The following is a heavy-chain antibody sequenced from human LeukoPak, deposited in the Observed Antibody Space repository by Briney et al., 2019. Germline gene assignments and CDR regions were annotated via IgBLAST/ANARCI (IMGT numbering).Heavy chain of an antibody. V-gene: IGHV4-59*01. CDR1: GGSISSYY. Sequence: SETLSLTCTVSGGSISSYYWSWIRQPPGKGLEWIGYIYYSGSTNYNPSLKSRVTISVDTSKNQFSLKLSSVTAADTAVYYCARADKGVSYYGIDYWGQGTLVTVSS. CDR2: IYYSGST. D-gene: IGHD2-8*01. CDR3: ARADKGVSYYGIDY. J-gene: IGHJ4*02.